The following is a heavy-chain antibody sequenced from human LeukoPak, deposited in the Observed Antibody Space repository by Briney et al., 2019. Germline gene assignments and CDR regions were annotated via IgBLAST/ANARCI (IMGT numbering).Heavy chain of an antibody. CDR2: IYYSGST. CDR1: GGSISSYY. CDR3: ARGITYYYYMDV. Sequence: SETLSLTCTVCGGSISSYYWSWIRQPPGKGLEWIGYIYYSGSTNYNPSLKSRVTISVDTSKNQFSLKLSSVTAADTAVYYCARGITYYYYMDVWGKGTTVTVSS. V-gene: IGHV4-59*08. J-gene: IGHJ6*03.